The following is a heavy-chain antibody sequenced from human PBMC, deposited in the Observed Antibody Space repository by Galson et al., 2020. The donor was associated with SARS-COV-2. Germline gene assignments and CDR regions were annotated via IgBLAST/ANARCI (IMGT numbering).Heavy chain of an antibody. J-gene: IGHJ6*02. D-gene: IGHD6-19*01. CDR3: ARGIQPRVAVAALGYYYYGMDV. V-gene: IGHV6-1*01. Sequence: SQTLSLTCAISGDSVSSNSAAWNWIRQSPSRGLEWLGRTYYRSKWYNDYAVSVKSRITINPDTSKNQFSLQLNSVTPEDTAVYYCARGIQPRVAVAALGYYYYGMDVWGQGTTVTVSS. CDR2: TYYRSKWYN. CDR1: GDSVSSNSAA.